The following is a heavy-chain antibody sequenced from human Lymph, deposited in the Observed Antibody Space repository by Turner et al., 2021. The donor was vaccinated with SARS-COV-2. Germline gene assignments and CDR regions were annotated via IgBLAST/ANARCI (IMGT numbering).Heavy chain of an antibody. J-gene: IGHJ5*02. V-gene: IGHV4-59*01. CDR2: IYYRGST. CDR1: GGSMNSNY. D-gene: IGHD2-21*02. CDR3: ARETVNNWVDP. Sequence: HVQLQESGPRLVKPLETLSLPCTVSGGSMNSNYWSWIRQPPGKRLEWIGYIYYRGSTNYNPSLESRVTISVDTSRNQFSLNLTSVTAADTAIYYCARETVNNWVDPWGQGTLVTVSS.